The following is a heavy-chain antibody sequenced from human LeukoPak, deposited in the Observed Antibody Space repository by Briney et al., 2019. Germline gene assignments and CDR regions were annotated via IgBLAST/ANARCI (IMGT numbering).Heavy chain of an antibody. Sequence: GGSLRLSCAASGFIFSNYATGWVRQAPHKGPEWVSIISGTGFTTYYGDSVKGRFTISRDNAKNLLYLQMNSLRAEDTAVYYCARGAWGSGSYFRYWGQGTLVTVSS. CDR2: ISGTGFTT. J-gene: IGHJ4*02. D-gene: IGHD1-26*01. CDR3: ARGAWGSGSYFRY. V-gene: IGHV3-21*01. CDR1: GFIFSNYA.